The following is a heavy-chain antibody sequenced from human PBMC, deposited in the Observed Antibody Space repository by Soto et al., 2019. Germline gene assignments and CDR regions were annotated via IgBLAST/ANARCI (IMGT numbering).Heavy chain of an antibody. Sequence: GEPLKISWKGAGYRCINYWITWVRQMPGKGLQWMGTIDPSDSYTNYSPSLQGPVTISTDKSIATAYLQWSSLKASDTAIYYCARYNALSDSPYVMDVWGQGTTVTVSS. CDR3: ARYNALSDSPYVMDV. J-gene: IGHJ6*02. CDR1: GYRCINYW. V-gene: IGHV5-10-1*01. CDR2: IDPSDSYT. D-gene: IGHD1-1*01.